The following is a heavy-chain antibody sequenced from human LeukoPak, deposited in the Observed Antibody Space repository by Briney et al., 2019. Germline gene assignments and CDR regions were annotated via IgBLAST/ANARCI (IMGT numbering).Heavy chain of an antibody. J-gene: IGHJ4*02. CDR3: ARVRGVAAASIDY. V-gene: IGHV3-11*05. CDR2: ISSSSSYT. D-gene: IGHD6-13*01. CDR1: GFTFSDYY. Sequence: GGSLRLSCAASGFTFSDYYMSWIRQAPGKGLEWVSYISSSSSYTNYADSVKGRFTISRDNAKNSLYLQMNSLRAEDTAVYYCARVRGVAAASIDYWGQGTLVTVSS.